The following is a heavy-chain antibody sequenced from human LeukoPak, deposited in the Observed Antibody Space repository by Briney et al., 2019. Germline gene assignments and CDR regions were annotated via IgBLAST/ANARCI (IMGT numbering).Heavy chain of an antibody. D-gene: IGHD2-2*01. CDR3: ARENSIVVVPAAIGDAFDI. CDR2: IIPIFGIA. Sequence: SVKVSCKASGGTFSGYAISWVRQAPGQGLEWMGRIIPIFGIANYAQKFQGRVTITADKSTSTAYMELSSLRSEDTAVYYCARENSIVVVPAAIGDAFDIWGQGTMVTVSS. J-gene: IGHJ3*02. V-gene: IGHV1-69*04. CDR1: GGTFSGYA.